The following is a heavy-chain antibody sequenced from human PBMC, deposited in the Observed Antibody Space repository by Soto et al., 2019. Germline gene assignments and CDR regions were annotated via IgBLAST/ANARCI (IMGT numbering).Heavy chain of an antibody. J-gene: IGHJ6*02. V-gene: IGHV5-10-1*01. CDR3: ARLPVYGCSRTSCYAMDV. D-gene: IGHD2-2*01. Sequence: GEYLKISCKASGYSFTNYWLSWVRHVPGKGLEWIGRIDPSDSFTNYSPSLQGHVTMSLDKSISTAYFQWSSLRASDTAMYYCARLPVYGCSRTSCYAMDVWGQGTTVTVSS. CDR2: IDPSDSFT. CDR1: GYSFTNYW.